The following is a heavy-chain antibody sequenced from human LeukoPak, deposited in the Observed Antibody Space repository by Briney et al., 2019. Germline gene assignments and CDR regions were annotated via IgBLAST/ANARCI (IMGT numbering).Heavy chain of an antibody. CDR2: IYYSGST. J-gene: IGHJ4*02. V-gene: IGHV4-39*01. CDR3: ASRPGFDYGDNGARSYFDY. D-gene: IGHD4-17*01. Sequence: SETLSLTCTVSGGSISSSSYYWGWIRQPPGKGLEWIGSIYYSGSTYYNPSLKSRVTISVDTSKNQFSLKLSSVTAADTAVCYCASRPGFDYGDNGARSYFDYWGQGTLVTVSS. CDR1: GGSISSSSYY.